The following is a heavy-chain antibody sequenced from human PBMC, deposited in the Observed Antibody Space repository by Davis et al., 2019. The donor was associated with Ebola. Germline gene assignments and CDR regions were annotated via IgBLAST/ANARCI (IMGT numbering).Heavy chain of an antibody. D-gene: IGHD2-2*01. CDR1: GFTFSYYF. CDR2: ISSSGSTI. J-gene: IGHJ6*02. V-gene: IGHV3-11*01. Sequence: GESLKISCAASGFTFSYYFMSWIRQAPGKGLEWVSYISSSGSTIYYADSVKGRFTISRDNAKNSLYLQMNSLRAEDTAVYYCARRLVVPAAMRYYYYYGMDVWGQGTTVTVSS. CDR3: ARRLVVPAAMRYYYYYGMDV.